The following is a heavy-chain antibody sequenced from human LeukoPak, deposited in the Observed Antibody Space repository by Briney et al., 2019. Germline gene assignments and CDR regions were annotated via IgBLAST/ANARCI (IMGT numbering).Heavy chain of an antibody. D-gene: IGHD3-10*01. Sequence: SVKVSCKASGGTFSSYAISWVRQAPGQGLEWMGGIIPIFGTANYAQKFQGRVTITADKSTGTAYMELSSLRSEDTAVYYCARDITMAYGMDVWGKGTTVTVSS. J-gene: IGHJ6*04. CDR3: ARDITMAYGMDV. CDR1: GGTFSSYA. CDR2: IIPIFGTA. V-gene: IGHV1-69*06.